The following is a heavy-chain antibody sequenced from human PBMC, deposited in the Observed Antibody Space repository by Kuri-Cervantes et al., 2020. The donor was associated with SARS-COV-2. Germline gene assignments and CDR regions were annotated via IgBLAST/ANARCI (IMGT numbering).Heavy chain of an antibody. CDR3: ARHPPYYYDSSGYFV. CDR1: GGSISSGSYY. D-gene: IGHD3-22*01. Sequence: SETLSLTCTVSGGSISSGSYYWSWIRQPAGKGLEWIGRIYTSGSTNYNPSLKSRVTISVDTSKNQFSLKLSSVTAADTAVYYCARHPPYYYDSSGYFVWGQGTLVTVSS. J-gene: IGHJ4*02. V-gene: IGHV4-61*02. CDR2: IYTSGST.